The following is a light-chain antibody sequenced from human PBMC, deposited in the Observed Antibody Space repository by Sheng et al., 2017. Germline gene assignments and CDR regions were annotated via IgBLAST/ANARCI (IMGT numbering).Light chain of an antibody. CDR2: EAS. CDR3: QQRSNWPS. CDR1: QSVSSY. J-gene: IGKJ5*01. Sequence: EIVLTQSPVTLSLSPGERATLSCRASQSVSSYLAWYQQKPGQAPRLLIYEASNRATGIPARFSGSGSGTDFTLTISSLEPEDFAVYYCQQRSNWPSFGQGTRLEIK. V-gene: IGKV3-11*01.